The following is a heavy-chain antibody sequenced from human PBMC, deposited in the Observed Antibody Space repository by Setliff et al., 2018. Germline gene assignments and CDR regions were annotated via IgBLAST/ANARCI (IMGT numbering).Heavy chain of an antibody. D-gene: IGHD7-27*01. CDR2: IYPSDSDT. CDR1: GYSFTRYW. V-gene: IGHV5-51*01. CDR3: ARRQGANWGSDYYYGMDV. J-gene: IGHJ6*02. Sequence: GESLKISCKGSGYSFTRYWIGWVRQMPGKGLEWMGIIYPSDSDTRYSPSFQGQVTISADKSISTAYLQWSSLKASDTAMYYCARRQGANWGSDYYYGMDVWGQGTTGTVSS.